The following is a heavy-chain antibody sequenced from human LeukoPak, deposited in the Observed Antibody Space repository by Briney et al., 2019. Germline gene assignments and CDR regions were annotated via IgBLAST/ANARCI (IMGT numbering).Heavy chain of an antibody. CDR1: GFTFSGSA. V-gene: IGHV3-73*01. J-gene: IGHJ4*02. CDR3: AREREVMGTTSD. CDR2: IRSKANSYAT. Sequence: PGGSLRLSCAASGFTFSGSAMHWVRQASGKGLEWVGRIRSKANSYATAYAASVKGRFTISRDDSKNTAYLQMNSLKTEDTAVYYCAREREVMGTTSDWGQGTLVTVPS. D-gene: IGHD4-11*01.